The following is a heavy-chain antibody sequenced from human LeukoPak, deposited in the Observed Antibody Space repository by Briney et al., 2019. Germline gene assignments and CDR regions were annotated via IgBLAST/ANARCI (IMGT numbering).Heavy chain of an antibody. CDR1: GFSFSTYA. CDR2: ITATGRDT. Sequence: GGSLRLSCAASGFSFSTYAMNWVRQAPGKRLEWVSSITATGRDTYYALSVKGRITISRDNSKNTLYLQMNSLRAEDTAVYYCAKMNFTFGGVGSDYWGQGTLVTVSS. V-gene: IGHV3-23*01. D-gene: IGHD3-16*01. CDR3: AKMNFTFGGVGSDY. J-gene: IGHJ4*02.